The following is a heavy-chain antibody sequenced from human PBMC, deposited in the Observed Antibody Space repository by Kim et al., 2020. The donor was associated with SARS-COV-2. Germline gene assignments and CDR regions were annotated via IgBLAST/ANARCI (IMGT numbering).Heavy chain of an antibody. Sequence: ASVKVSCKASGYTFTSYGISWVRQAPGQGLAWMGWISAYNGNTNYAQKPQGRVTMTTDTSTSTAYMELRSLRSDDTAVYYCARRYSSSWGEYYGMDVWGQGTTVTVSS. J-gene: IGHJ6*02. CDR1: GYTFTSYG. CDR2: ISAYNGNT. V-gene: IGHV1-18*01. D-gene: IGHD6-13*01. CDR3: ARRYSSSWGEYYGMDV.